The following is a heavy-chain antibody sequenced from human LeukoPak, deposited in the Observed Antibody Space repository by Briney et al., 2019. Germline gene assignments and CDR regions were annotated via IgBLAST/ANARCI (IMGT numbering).Heavy chain of an antibody. V-gene: IGHV3-23*01. CDR2: ISGSGGST. J-gene: IGHJ5*02. CDR3: AKDAARLPSAPPFDP. CDR1: GFTFSSYA. Sequence: PGGSLRLSCAASGFTFSSYAMSWVRQAPGKGLEWVSAISGSGGSTYYADSVKGRFTISRDNSKNTLYLQMNSPRAEDTAVYYCAKDAARLPSAPPFDPWGQGTLVTVSS.